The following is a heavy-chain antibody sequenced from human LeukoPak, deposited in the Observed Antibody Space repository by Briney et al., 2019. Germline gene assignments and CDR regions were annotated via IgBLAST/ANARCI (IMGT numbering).Heavy chain of an antibody. V-gene: IGHV3-7*01. Sequence: GSLRLSCAASGFTFSNYWMSWVRQAPGKGLEWVANIKQDGSEKHYVDSVKGRFTISTDNAKNSMDLQMNSLRAEDSAVYYCARSMGIAVSRNSNFDYWGQGILVTVSS. CDR3: ARSMGIAVSRNSNFDY. CDR2: IKQDGSEK. CDR1: GFTFSNYW. J-gene: IGHJ4*02. D-gene: IGHD6-19*01.